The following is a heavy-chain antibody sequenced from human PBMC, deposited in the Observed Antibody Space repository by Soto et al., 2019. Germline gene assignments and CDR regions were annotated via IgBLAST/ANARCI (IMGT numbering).Heavy chain of an antibody. Sequence: EVQLVQSGAEVKKPGESLKISCKGSGYSFTSYWIGWVRQMPGKGLEWMGIIYPGNSETAYSPSFQGQVTISADKSNSTTYLQWSSLTASDTAIYYCARQGRTGSNWIDPWGQGTLVTVSS. D-gene: IGHD3-9*01. V-gene: IGHV5-51*01. CDR3: ARQGRTGSNWIDP. CDR1: GYSFTSYW. J-gene: IGHJ5*02. CDR2: IYPGNSET.